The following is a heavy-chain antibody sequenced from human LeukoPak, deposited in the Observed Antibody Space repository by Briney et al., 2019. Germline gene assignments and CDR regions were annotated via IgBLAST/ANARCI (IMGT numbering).Heavy chain of an antibody. Sequence: SETLSLTCTVSGSSISSHSWNWIRQPPGKGLEWIGYVSHSGHTSYSPSLKDRVTISLDTSKNQFSLKLTSVTAADTAVFYCVRAFTVTTGVYYFDYWGQGTLVTVSS. J-gene: IGHJ4*02. CDR1: GSSISSHS. V-gene: IGHV4-59*11. D-gene: IGHD4-17*01. CDR3: VRAFTVTTGVYYFDY. CDR2: VSHSGHT.